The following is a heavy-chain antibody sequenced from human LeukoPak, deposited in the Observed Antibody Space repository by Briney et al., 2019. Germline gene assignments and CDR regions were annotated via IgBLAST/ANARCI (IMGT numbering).Heavy chain of an antibody. CDR3: TRDRGTYNWFDP. CDR2: IDKKDNLYAT. D-gene: IGHD2-15*01. J-gene: IGHJ5*02. V-gene: IGHV3-73*01. CDR1: GFSFSGSA. Sequence: GGSLRLSCAATGFSFSGSAVHWVRQSSGKGLEWVGHIDKKDNLYATAYAESVKGRFTISRDDSKDTAFLHMDSLKTEDTALYYCTRDRGTYNWFDPWGQGTLVTVSS.